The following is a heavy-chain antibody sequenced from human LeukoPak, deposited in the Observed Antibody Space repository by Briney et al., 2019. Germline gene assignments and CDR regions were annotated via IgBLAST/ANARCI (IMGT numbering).Heavy chain of an antibody. CDR1: GGSISSSSYY. D-gene: IGHD6-6*01. J-gene: IGHJ3*02. CDR3: ARPNRPIAARRGAHAFDI. CDR2: IYYSGST. Sequence: SETLSLTCTVSGGSISSSSYYWGWIRQPPGKGLEWIGSIYYSGSTYYNPSLKSRVTISVDTSKNQFSLKLSSVTAADTAVYYCARPNRPIAARRGAHAFDIWGQGTMVTVSS. V-gene: IGHV4-39*01.